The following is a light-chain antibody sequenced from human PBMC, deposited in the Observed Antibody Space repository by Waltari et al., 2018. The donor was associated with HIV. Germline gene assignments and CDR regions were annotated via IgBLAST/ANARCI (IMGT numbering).Light chain of an antibody. V-gene: IGLV3-1*01. CDR1: KLGDRY. CDR3: QAWDSSAVV. Sequence: SYELTQTPSVSVSPGQPASITCSGDKLGDRYACWYQQKPGQSPVLVIYQDRKRPSGIPERFSGSNPGNTATLTISGTQAMDEADYYCQAWDSSAVVFGGGTKLTVL. J-gene: IGLJ2*01. CDR2: QDR.